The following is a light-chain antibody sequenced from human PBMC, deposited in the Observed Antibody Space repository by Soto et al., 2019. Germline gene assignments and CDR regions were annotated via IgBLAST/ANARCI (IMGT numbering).Light chain of an antibody. CDR2: DAS. CDR3: QQRKSLT. J-gene: IGKJ3*01. Sequence: DIVLTQSPANLSLSPGEGATLSCRASQSVGTSLAWYQQKPGQAPRLLIYDASSRAAGIPARFAGSGSGTDFTLTISSLEPDDFAVYYCQQRKSLTFGPGTTVDIK. CDR1: QSVGTS. V-gene: IGKV3-11*01.